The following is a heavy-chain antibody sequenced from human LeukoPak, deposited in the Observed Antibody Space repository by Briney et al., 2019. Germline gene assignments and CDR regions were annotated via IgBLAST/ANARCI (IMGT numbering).Heavy chain of an antibody. CDR2: IYYSGST. D-gene: IGHD3-9*01. CDR3: ARHAAYYDILTGYPQYYYFDY. CDR1: GGSISSGGYY. J-gene: IGHJ4*02. Sequence: ASETLSLTCTVSGGSISSGGYYWSWIRQPPGKGLEWIGYIYYSGSTNYNPSLKSRVTISVDTSKNQFSLKLSSVTAADTAVYYCARHAAYYDILTGYPQYYYFDYWGQGTLVTVSS. V-gene: IGHV4-61*08.